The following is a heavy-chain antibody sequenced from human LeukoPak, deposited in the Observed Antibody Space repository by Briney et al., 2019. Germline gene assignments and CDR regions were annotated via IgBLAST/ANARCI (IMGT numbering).Heavy chain of an antibody. Sequence: ASVKVSCKASGYTFTSHGISLLRQAPGQGREGMGLISAYNGNTNYAQKLQGRVTMTTDTSTSTDYMELRSLRSDDAAVYYCARDAHQISGHYSYYGMDVWGQGTTVTVSS. J-gene: IGHJ6*02. V-gene: IGHV1-18*01. CDR2: ISAYNGNT. D-gene: IGHD2-15*01. CDR3: ARDAHQISGHYSYYGMDV. CDR1: GYTFTSHG.